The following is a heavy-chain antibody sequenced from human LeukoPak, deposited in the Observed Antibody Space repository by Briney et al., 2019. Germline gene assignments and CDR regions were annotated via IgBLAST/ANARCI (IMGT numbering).Heavy chain of an antibody. CDR1: GYTLSDYD. J-gene: IGHJ5*02. V-gene: IGHV1-8*01. D-gene: IGHD1-14*01. CDR3: ARMEAVPTGPLDP. CDR2: INPNSLIP. Sequence: GASVKVSCKASGYTLSDYDINWVRQAPGQGLEYMGWINPNSLIPGYARKFRGRVTLTMDTSIRTAYMELSGLTYDDTAIYYCARMEAVPTGPLDPLGQGTLVTVSS.